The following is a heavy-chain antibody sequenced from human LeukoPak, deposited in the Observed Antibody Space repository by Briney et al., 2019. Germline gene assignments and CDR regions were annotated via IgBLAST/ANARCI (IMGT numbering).Heavy chain of an antibody. D-gene: IGHD3-10*02. CDR1: GYTFTGYY. CDR2: INPNSGGT. Sequence: ASVKVSCKASGYTFTGYYMHWVRQAPGQGLEWMGWINPNSGGTNYAQKFQGRVTMTRDTSTSTAYMELSRLRSDDTAVYYCARVSGISITMYDYWGQGTLVTVSS. J-gene: IGHJ4*02. V-gene: IGHV1-2*02. CDR3: ARVSGISITMYDY.